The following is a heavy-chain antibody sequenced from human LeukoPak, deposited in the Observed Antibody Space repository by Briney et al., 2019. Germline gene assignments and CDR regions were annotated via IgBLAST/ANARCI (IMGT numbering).Heavy chain of an antibody. V-gene: IGHV3-66*01. CDR1: GFTVSSNY. CDR2: IYSGGST. Sequence: GGSLRLSCAASGFTVSSNYMSWVRQAPGKGLEWVSVIYSGGSTYYADSVKGRFTISRDNSKNTLYLQMNSLRAEDTAVYYCASGYSSSWENYWGQGTLVTVSS. J-gene: IGHJ4*02. D-gene: IGHD6-13*01. CDR3: ASGYSSSWENY.